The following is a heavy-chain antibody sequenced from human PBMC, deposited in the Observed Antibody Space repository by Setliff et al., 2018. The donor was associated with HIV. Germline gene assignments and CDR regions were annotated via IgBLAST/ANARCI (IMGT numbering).Heavy chain of an antibody. CDR1: GGSISSSSYY. CDR2: MYYRGST. V-gene: IGHV4-39*02. Sequence: PSETLSLTCTVSGGSISSSSYYWGWIRQPPGKGLEWIGNMYYRGSTYYNPSLKSRVIISVDTSKNQFSLKLSSVTAADTAVYYCTRDRSRDYSDSSGYYHFFDPWGQGTLVTVSS. D-gene: IGHD3-22*01. J-gene: IGHJ5*02. CDR3: TRDRSRDYSDSSGYYHFFDP.